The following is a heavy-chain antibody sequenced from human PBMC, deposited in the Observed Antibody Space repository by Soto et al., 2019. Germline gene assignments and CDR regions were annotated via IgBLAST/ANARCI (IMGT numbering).Heavy chain of an antibody. D-gene: IGHD2-2*01. CDR1: GFTFSSCA. V-gene: IGHV3-30*04. CDR2: ISYDGSNR. CDR3: VRELFPLGYCSSTRCYLFGY. J-gene: IGHJ4*02. Sequence: HPGGSLRLSCAASGFTFSSCAMHWVRQAPGKGLDWVAVISYDGSNRYYADSVKDRFTISRDNSKNMLYLEMNSLRAEDTAVYYCVRELFPLGYCSSTRCYLFGYWGQGTLVTVSS.